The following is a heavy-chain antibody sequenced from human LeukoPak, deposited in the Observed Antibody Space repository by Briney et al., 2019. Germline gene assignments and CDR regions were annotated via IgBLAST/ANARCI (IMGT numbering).Heavy chain of an antibody. CDR2: IYTSGST. CDR3: ARDLTVRGVIPYYYYYMDV. V-gene: IGHV4-4*07. CDR1: GGSISSYY. D-gene: IGHD3-10*01. J-gene: IGHJ6*03. Sequence: PSETLSLTCTVSGGSISSYYWSWLRQPAGKGLEWIGHIYTSGSTNYNPSLKSRVAMSVDTSKNQFSLKLSSVTAADTAVYYCARDLTVRGVIPYYYYYMDVWGKGTTVTVSS.